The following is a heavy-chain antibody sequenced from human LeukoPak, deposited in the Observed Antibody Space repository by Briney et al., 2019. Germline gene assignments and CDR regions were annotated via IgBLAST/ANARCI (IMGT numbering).Heavy chain of an antibody. CDR1: GFTFSSYA. CDR3: AKITLHLCRGWLRPFDH. V-gene: IGHV3-30*04. Sequence: GGSLRLSCAASGFTFSSYAMHWVRQAPGKGLEWVAVISYDGSNKYYADSVKGRFTISRDNSKNTLYLQMNSLRAEDTAVYYCAKITLHLCRGWLRPFDHWGQGTLVTVSS. D-gene: IGHD6-19*01. CDR2: ISYDGSNK. J-gene: IGHJ4*02.